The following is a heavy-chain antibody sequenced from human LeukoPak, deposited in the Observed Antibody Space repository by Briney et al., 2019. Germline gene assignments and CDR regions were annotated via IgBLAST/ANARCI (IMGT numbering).Heavy chain of an antibody. CDR2: IYYSGST. V-gene: IGHV4-59*08. J-gene: IGHJ5*02. D-gene: IGHD3-22*01. Sequence: SETLSLTCTVSGGSISSYYWSWIRQPPGKGLEWIGYIYYSGSTNYNPSLKSRVTISVDTSKNQFSLKLSSVTAADTAVYYCARHLLSWGYCDSSGTPLDRFDPWGQGTLVTVSS. CDR1: GGSISSYY. CDR3: ARHLLSWGYCDSSGTPLDRFDP.